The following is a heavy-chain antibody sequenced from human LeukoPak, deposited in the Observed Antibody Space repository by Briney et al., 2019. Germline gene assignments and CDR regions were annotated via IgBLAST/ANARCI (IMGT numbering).Heavy chain of an antibody. J-gene: IGHJ4*02. CDR2: ISSSSSYI. CDR3: AREDYGDYSAFDY. D-gene: IGHD4-17*01. Sequence: GGSLRLSCAASGFTFSSYSMNWVRQAPGKGLEWVSSISSSSSYIYYADSVKGRFTISRDNAKNSLYLQMNSLRAEDTAVYYCAREDYGDYSAFDYWGQGTLVTVSS. CDR1: GFTFSSYS. V-gene: IGHV3-21*01.